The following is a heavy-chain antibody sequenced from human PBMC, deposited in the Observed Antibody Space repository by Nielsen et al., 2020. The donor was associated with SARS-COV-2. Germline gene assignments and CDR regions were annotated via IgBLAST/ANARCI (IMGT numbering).Heavy chain of an antibody. CDR1: GGSISSGDYY. Sequence: SETLSLTCTVSGGSISSGDYYWSWIRQPPGKGLEWIGYIYYSGSTYYNPSLKSRVTISVDTSKNQFSLKLSSVTAADTAVYYCARQRGYSGYGPWGQGTLVTVSS. J-gene: IGHJ5*02. D-gene: IGHD5-12*01. CDR2: IYYSGST. V-gene: IGHV4-30-4*01. CDR3: ARQRGYSGYGP.